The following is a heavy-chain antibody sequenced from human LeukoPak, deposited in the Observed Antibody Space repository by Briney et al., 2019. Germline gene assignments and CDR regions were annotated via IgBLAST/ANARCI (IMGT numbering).Heavy chain of an antibody. V-gene: IGHV3-48*01. CDR3: ARDSYSFDAFDI. D-gene: IGHD5-18*01. J-gene: IGHJ3*02. Sequence: GGSLRLSCAASGFTFSSYSMNWVRQAPGKGLEWVSYISSSSSTMYYADSVKGRFTISRDNAKNSLYLQMNSLRAEDTAVYYCARDSYSFDAFDIWGQGTMVTVSS. CDR2: ISSSSSTM. CDR1: GFTFSSYS.